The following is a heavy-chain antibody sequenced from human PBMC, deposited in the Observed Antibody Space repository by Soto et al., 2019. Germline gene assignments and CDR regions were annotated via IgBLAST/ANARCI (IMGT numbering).Heavy chain of an antibody. D-gene: IGHD6-13*01. CDR3: ARVDSSSWYYFDY. J-gene: IGHJ4*02. CDR2: IYYSGST. Sequence: SETLSLTCTVSGGSISSGGYYWSWIRQHPGKGLEWIGYIYYSGSTYYNPSLRSRVTISVDTSKNQFSLKLSSVTAADTAVYYCARVDSSSWYYFDYWGQGTLVTVSS. CDR1: GGSISSGGYY. V-gene: IGHV4-31*03.